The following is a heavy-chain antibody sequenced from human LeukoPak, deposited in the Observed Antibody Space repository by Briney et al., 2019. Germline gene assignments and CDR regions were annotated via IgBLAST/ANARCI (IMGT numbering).Heavy chain of an antibody. J-gene: IGHJ4*02. CDR1: GFTFSSCA. D-gene: IGHD3-16*02. CDR3: AKDMITFGGVIVPDFDY. CDR2: ISGSGGST. V-gene: IGHV3-23*01. Sequence: PGGSLRLSCAASGFTFSSCAMSWVRQAPGKGLEWVSAISGSGGSTYYADSVKGRFTISRDNSKNTLYLQMNSLRAEDTAVYYCAKDMITFGGVIVPDFDYWGQGTLVTVSS.